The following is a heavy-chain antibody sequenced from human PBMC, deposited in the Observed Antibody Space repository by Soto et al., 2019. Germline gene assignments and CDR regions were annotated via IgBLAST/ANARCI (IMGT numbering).Heavy chain of an antibody. V-gene: IGHV3-13*01. J-gene: IGHJ5*02. CDR3: VRGGIWGVSWNWFDT. Sequence: EVQLVESGGGVVQPGGSLRLSCAASGFTFSSHDMHWVRQVTGKGLEWVSGIDSAGDAKYPASVKGRFTISRENAESSLHLQMNSLTAGDTAVYYCVRGGIWGVSWNWFDTWGQGILVTVSS. D-gene: IGHD3-10*01. CDR1: GFTFSSHD. CDR2: IDSAGDA.